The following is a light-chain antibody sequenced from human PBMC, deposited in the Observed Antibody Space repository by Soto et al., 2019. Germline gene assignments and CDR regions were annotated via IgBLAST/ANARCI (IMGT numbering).Light chain of an antibody. Sequence: EIVLTQSPATLSLSPGERATLSCRASQSVSSYLAWYQQKPGQVPRLLLYGASNRATGIPARFSGSGSGTDFSLTISSLESEDFAVYYCQHRGKWPRTFGQGTKLEIK. J-gene: IGKJ2*01. CDR1: QSVSSY. V-gene: IGKV3-11*01. CDR2: GAS. CDR3: QHRGKWPRT.